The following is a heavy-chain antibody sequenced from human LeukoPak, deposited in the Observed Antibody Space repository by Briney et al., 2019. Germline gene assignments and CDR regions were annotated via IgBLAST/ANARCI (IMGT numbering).Heavy chain of an antibody. D-gene: IGHD5-12*01. J-gene: IGHJ4*02. CDR2: IIPIFGTA. CDR1: GGTFSSYA. V-gene: IGHV1-69*01. CDR3: ARADSTVDIVATIKD. Sequence: ASVKVSCKASGGTFSSYAISWVRQAPGQGLEWMGGIIPIFGTANYAQKFQGRVTITADEYTSTAYMELSSLRSEDTAVYYCARADSTVDIVATIKDWGQGTLVTVSS.